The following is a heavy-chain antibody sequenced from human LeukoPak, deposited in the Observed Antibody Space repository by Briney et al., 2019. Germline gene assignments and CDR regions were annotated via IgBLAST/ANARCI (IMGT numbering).Heavy chain of an antibody. V-gene: IGHV3-30*04. D-gene: IGHD6-19*01. CDR1: GFTFSSYA. CDR2: ISYDGSNK. Sequence: PGGSLRLSCAASGFTFSSYAMHWVRQAPGKGLEWVAVISYDGSNKYYADSVKGRFTISRDNSKNTLYLQMNSLRAEDTAVYYCARYEGSGRFDYWGQGTLVTVSS. CDR3: ARYEGSGRFDY. J-gene: IGHJ4*02.